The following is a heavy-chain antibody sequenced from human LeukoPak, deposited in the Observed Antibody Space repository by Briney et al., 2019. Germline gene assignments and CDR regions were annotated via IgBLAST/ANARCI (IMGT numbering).Heavy chain of an antibody. CDR1: GFTFSSYG. Sequence: GGSLRLSCAASGFTFSSYGMHWVRQAPGKGLEWVAVISYDGSNKYYADSVKGRFTISRDNSKNTLYLQMNSLRAEDTAVYYCARDIVAGSPDYFDYWGQGTLVTVSS. V-gene: IGHV3-30*03. D-gene: IGHD6-19*01. CDR2: ISYDGSNK. CDR3: ARDIVAGSPDYFDY. J-gene: IGHJ4*02.